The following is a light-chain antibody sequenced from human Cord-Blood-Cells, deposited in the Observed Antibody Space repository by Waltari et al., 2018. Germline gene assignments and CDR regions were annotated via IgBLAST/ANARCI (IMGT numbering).Light chain of an antibody. V-gene: IGLV2-14*01. CDR2: DVS. Sequence: QSALTQPASVSGSPGQSITISCTGTSSDVGGYNHVSWYQQHPGKAPKLMIYDVSNGPPGVSNRFSGSKSGNTASLTISGLQAEDEADYYCSSYTSSSTLVVFGGGTKLTVL. CDR3: SSYTSSSTLVV. CDR1: SSDVGGYNH. J-gene: IGLJ2*01.